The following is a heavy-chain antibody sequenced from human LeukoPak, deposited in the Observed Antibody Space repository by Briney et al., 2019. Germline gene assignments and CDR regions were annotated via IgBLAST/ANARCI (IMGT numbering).Heavy chain of an antibody. J-gene: IGHJ4*02. V-gene: IGHV3-23*01. CDR1: GFAFNKYA. D-gene: IGHD3-10*01. Sequence: PGGSLRLSCAASGFAFNKYAMSWVRQAPEKGLEWVSTISGSGGGTYYADSVKGRFTISRDDSKNSLYLQMNSLRDDDTAVYYCARPHSGHLFDYWGQGTLVTVSS. CDR3: ARPHSGHLFDY. CDR2: ISGSGGGT.